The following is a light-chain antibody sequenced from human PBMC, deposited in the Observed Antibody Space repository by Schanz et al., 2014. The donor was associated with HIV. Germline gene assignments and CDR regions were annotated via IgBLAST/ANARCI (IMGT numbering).Light chain of an antibody. V-gene: IGKV3D-20*02. CDR3: QQRANWPWT. J-gene: IGKJ1*01. CDR2: DTA. Sequence: EIVLTQSPGTVSLSPGERATLSCRASQSVSSNYLAWYQQKPGQAPRLLIYDTASRAAGISDRFSGSGSGTDFTLTISRLEPEDFAVYYCQQRANWPWTFGQGTKVEIK. CDR1: QSVSSNY.